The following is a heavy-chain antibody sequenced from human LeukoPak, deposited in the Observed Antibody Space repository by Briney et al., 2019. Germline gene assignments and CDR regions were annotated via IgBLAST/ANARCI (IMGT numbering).Heavy chain of an antibody. Sequence: PGGSLRLSCAASGFTFTSYAMSWVRQAPGKGLEWVSSISGSGVNRYYADSVKGRFTIARDNSKNTLYLQMNSLRAEDMAVYYCAKEGYSSGRYGDYWGQGTLVTVSS. CDR3: AKEGYSSGRYGDY. J-gene: IGHJ4*02. D-gene: IGHD6-19*01. CDR1: GFTFTSYA. V-gene: IGHV3-23*01. CDR2: ISGSGVNR.